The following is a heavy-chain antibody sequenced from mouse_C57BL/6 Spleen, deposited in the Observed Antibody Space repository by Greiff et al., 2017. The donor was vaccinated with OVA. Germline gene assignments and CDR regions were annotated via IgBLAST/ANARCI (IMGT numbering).Heavy chain of an antibody. Sequence: DVQLQESGPGLVKPSQSLSLTCSVTGYSITSGYYWNWIRQFPGNKLEWMGYISYDGSNNYNPSLKNRISITRDTSKNQFCLKLNSVTTEDTATYYCASDPSPYWGQGTSVTVSS. V-gene: IGHV3-6*01. CDR1: GYSITSGYY. CDR2: ISYDGSN. J-gene: IGHJ4*01. CDR3: ASDPSPY.